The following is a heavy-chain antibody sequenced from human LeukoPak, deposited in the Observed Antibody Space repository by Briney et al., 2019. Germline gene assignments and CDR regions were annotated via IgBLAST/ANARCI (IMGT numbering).Heavy chain of an antibody. CDR1: GYTFTGYY. Sequence: ASVKVSCKASGYTFTGYYMHWVRQAPGQGLEWMGWINPNRGGTNYAQKFQGRVTMTRDTSISTAYMELSRLRSDDTAVYYCARDREQWLFDYWGQGTLVTVSS. D-gene: IGHD6-19*01. CDR3: ARDREQWLFDY. J-gene: IGHJ4*02. V-gene: IGHV1-2*02. CDR2: INPNRGGT.